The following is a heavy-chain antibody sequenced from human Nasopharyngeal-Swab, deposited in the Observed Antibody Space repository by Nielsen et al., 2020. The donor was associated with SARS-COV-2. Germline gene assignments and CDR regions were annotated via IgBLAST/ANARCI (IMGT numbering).Heavy chain of an antibody. CDR1: GFTVSSNY. Sequence: GESLKISCAASGFTVSSNYMSWVRQAPGKGLEWVSVIYSGGSTYYADSVKGRFTISRDSSKNTLYLQLNSLRAEDTAVYYCARGLVAATEGLDNWGQGTLVTVSS. V-gene: IGHV3-53*01. J-gene: IGHJ4*02. D-gene: IGHD2-15*01. CDR3: ARGLVAATEGLDN. CDR2: IYSGGST.